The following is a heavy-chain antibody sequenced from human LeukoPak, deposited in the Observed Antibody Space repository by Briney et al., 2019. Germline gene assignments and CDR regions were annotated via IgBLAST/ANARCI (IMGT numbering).Heavy chain of an antibody. CDR1: GFTFSNYW. CDR3: VRDCGFHTFDY. Sequence: SGGSLRLSCAASGFTFSNYWMTWVRQAPGKGLEYVVNIKEDGSEKYYVDSVKGRFTISRDNAKNSLYLQMSSLRGDDTAVYYCVRDCGFHTFDYWGQGTLVTVSS. V-gene: IGHV3-7*05. D-gene: IGHD2-21*01. J-gene: IGHJ4*02. CDR2: IKEDGSEK.